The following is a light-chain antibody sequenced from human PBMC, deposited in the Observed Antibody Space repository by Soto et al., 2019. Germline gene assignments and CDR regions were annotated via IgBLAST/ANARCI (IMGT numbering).Light chain of an antibody. CDR2: AGS. CDR3: QQTYSIPVP. Sequence: DIQMTQSPSSLSASVGDRVTITCRASQSISSYLNWYQQKPGKAPQLLIYAGSSLQSGVPSSFSGRGSGADFTLTIISLQPEDFATYYCQQTYSIPVPFGQGTKLEIK. V-gene: IGKV1-39*01. CDR1: QSISSY. J-gene: IGKJ2*01.